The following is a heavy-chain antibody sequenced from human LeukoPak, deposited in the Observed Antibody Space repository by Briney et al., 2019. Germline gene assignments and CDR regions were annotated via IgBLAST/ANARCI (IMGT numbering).Heavy chain of an antibody. CDR3: AREPTSMGSDY. Sequence: GGSLRLSCAASGFTVSSNYMSWVRQAPGKGLEWVSFIYSDGNTKYADSVKGRFTISRDNAKNSLYLQMNSLRADDAAVYYCAREPTSMGSDYWGQGTLVTVSS. J-gene: IGHJ4*02. CDR2: IYSDGNT. D-gene: IGHD5-18*01. CDR1: GFTVSSNY. V-gene: IGHV3-53*01.